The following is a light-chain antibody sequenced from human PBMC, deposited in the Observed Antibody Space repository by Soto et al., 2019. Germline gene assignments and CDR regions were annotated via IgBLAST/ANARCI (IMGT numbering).Light chain of an antibody. CDR2: KAS. CDR3: QHYGSPPTYT. V-gene: IGKV1-5*03. Sequence: DIQMTQSPSTLSASVGDRVTITCRASQSISSWLAWYQQKPGKAPKLLIYKASGLESGVPSRFGGSGSGTEFTLTISSLQPEDFAVYYCQHYGSPPTYTFGQGTKVDIK. CDR1: QSISSW. J-gene: IGKJ2*01.